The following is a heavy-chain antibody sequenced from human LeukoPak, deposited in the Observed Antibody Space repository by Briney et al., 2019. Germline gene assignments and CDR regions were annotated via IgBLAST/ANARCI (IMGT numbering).Heavy chain of an antibody. J-gene: IGHJ5*02. CDR2: VSQSGTT. V-gene: IGHV4-4*02. D-gene: IGHD5-12*01. CDR1: GGSVTDYNW. Sequence: SETLSLTCAVSGGSVTDYNWWIWVRQPPGKGLEWIGEVSQSGTTNYNPSLKSRVTISVDKSKNQFSLKLSSVTAADTAVYYCARVGATYSGYDWAHRWFDPWGQGTLVTVSS. CDR3: ARVGATYSGYDWAHRWFDP.